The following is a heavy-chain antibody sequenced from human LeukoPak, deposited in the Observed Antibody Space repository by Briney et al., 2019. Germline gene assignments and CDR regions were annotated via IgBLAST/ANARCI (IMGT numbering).Heavy chain of an antibody. CDR3: ARLRSKYWFDP. V-gene: IGHV3-21*01. CDR1: GFSFSGYS. Sequence: NPGGSLRLSCAASGFSFSGYSMNWVRQAPGKGLEWVSSITSSSSYIHYADSVRGRFTISRDNGKNSLYLQMSSLRADDTAVYYCARLRSKYWFDPWGQGTLVTVSS. D-gene: IGHD4-11*01. CDR2: ITSSSSYI. J-gene: IGHJ5*02.